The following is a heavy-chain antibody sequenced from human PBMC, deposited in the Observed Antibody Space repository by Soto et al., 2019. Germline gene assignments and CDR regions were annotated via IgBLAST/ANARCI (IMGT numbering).Heavy chain of an antibody. CDR3: ARGHYYYDSSGYPLLVGMDV. V-gene: IGHV3-30-3*01. CDR1: RFTISGHA. J-gene: IGHJ6*02. D-gene: IGHD3-22*01. CDR2: ISYDGSNK. Sequence: GGSLRLSCAASRFTISGHAMHWVRQAPGKGLEWVAVISYDGSNKYYADSVKGRFTISRDNSKNTLYLQMNSLRAEDTAVYYCARGHYYYDSSGYPLLVGMDVWGQGTTVTVSS.